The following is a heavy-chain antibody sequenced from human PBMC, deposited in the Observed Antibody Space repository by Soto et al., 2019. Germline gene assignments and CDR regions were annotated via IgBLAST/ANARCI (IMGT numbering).Heavy chain of an antibody. V-gene: IGHV4-31*03. Sequence: SETLSLTCTVSGGSIISGGYYWSWIRQPPGKGLEWIGYIYYSGSTYYNPSLKSRVTISVDTSKNQFSLKLTSVTAADTAVYYCARDKITGLFNYWGQGALLTVSS. CDR2: IYYSGST. J-gene: IGHJ4*02. D-gene: IGHD2-8*02. CDR1: GGSIISGGYY. CDR3: ARDKITGLFNY.